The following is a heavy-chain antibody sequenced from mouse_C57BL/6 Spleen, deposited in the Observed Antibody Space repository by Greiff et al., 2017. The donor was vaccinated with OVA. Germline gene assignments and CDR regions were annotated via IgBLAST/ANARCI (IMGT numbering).Heavy chain of an antibody. CDR1: GYTFTSYW. J-gene: IGHJ4*01. CDR3: ARFSDGYYPYAMDY. D-gene: IGHD2-3*01. V-gene: IGHV1-52*01. CDR2: IDPSDSET. Sequence: QVQLQQSGAELVRPGSSVKLSCKASGYTFTSYWMHWVKQRPIQGLEWIGNIDPSDSETHYNQKFKDKATLTVDKSSSTAYMQLSSLTSEDSAVYYCARFSDGYYPYAMDYWGQGTSVTVSS.